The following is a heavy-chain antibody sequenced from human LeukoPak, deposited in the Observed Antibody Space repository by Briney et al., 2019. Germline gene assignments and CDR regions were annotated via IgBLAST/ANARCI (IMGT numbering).Heavy chain of an antibody. J-gene: IGHJ3*02. D-gene: IGHD5/OR15-5a*01. CDR2: INPSGGRT. CDR3: ARGDHVRIYAESAFDI. V-gene: IGHV1-46*01. Sequence: ASVKVSCKASGGTFSNYAISWVRQAPGQGLEWMGIINPSGGRTNYAQKFQGRVTMTRDTSTSTVYMELSSLRSEDTAVYYCARGDHVRIYAESAFDIWGQGTMVTVSS. CDR1: GGTFSNYA.